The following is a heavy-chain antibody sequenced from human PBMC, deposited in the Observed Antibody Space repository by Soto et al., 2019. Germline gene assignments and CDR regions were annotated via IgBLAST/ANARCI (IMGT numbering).Heavy chain of an antibody. Sequence: PGGSLRLSCTASGFTFGDYAMSWFRQAPGKGLEWVGFIRSKTDGGTTDYAAPVKGRFTISRDDSKNTLYLQMNSLKTEDTAVYYCTTGFTRLAAFDIWGQGTMVTVS. CDR2: IRSKTDGGTT. J-gene: IGHJ3*02. D-gene: IGHD6-6*01. CDR3: TTGFTRLAAFDI. CDR1: GFTFGDYA. V-gene: IGHV3-49*03.